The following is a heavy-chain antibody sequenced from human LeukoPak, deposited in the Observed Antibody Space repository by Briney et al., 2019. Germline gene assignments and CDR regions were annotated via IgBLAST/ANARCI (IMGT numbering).Heavy chain of an antibody. CDR1: GGSISSGAYY. D-gene: IGHD3-10*01. J-gene: IGHJ4*02. V-gene: IGHV4-30-4*01. Sequence: SETLSLTCTVSGGSISSGAYYWSWIRQPPGKGLEWIGYIYYSGTTYYNPSLKGRLTISVDTSKNQFSLKLSSVTAADTAVYYCASGQYYYGSGSYYSYFDYWGQGTLVTVSS. CDR2: IYYSGTT. CDR3: ASGQYYYGSGSYYSYFDY.